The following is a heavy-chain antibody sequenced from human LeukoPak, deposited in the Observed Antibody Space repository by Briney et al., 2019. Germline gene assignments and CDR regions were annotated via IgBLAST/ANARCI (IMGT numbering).Heavy chain of an antibody. V-gene: IGHV1-2*02. CDR3: SRGIIGGYDFDY. CDR2: INSNSGAT. D-gene: IGHD5-12*01. CDR1: GYTFTGYY. J-gene: IGHJ4*02. Sequence: ASVKVSCKASGYTFTGYYMHWVRRAAGQGLEWMGWINSNSGATNYAQKFKDRVTMTRDTSISAAYMELSRLRSDDTATYYCSRGIIGGYDFDYRGQGSLVTVSS.